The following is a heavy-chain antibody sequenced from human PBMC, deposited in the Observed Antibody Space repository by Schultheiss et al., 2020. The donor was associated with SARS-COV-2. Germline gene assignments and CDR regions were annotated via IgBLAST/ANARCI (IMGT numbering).Heavy chain of an antibody. V-gene: IGHV4-59*12. Sequence: SQTLSLTCTVSGGSISSYYWSWIRQPPGKGLEWIGYIYHSGSTYYNPSLKSRVTISVDRSKNQFSLKLSSVTAADTAVYYCARAVSGYDYSRFDYWGQGTLVTV. D-gene: IGHD5-12*01. CDR3: ARAVSGYDYSRFDY. CDR2: IYHSGST. J-gene: IGHJ4*02. CDR1: GGSISSYY.